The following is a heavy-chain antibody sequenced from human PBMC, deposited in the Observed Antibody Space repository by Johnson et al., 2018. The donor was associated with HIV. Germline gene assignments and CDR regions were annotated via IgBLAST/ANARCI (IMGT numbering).Heavy chain of an antibody. CDR3: ARVLSWWSGAFDI. CDR1: GFTFSSYG. D-gene: IGHD2-21*01. J-gene: IGHJ3*02. V-gene: IGHV3-33*01. CDR2: IWYDGNNK. Sequence: QVQLVESGGGVVQPGRSLRLSCAASGFTFSSYGMHWVRQTPGKGLQWVAAIWYDGNNKYYADSVKGRFTSSRDNSKDTLYLQMNNLRAEDTAVYYCARVLSWWSGAFDIWGQGTMVTVSS.